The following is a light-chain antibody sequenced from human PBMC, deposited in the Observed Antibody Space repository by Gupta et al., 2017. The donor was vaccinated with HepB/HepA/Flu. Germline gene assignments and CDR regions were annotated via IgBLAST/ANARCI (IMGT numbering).Light chain of an antibody. CDR1: QSITTF. CDR2: DAS. CDR3: QQSYSTPIT. V-gene: IGKV1-39*01. Sequence: DIQMTQSPSSLSASLGDRVTITCQASQSITTFLVWYQQKPGKAPKLLIYDASSLQSGVPSRFSGSGSGTDFTLTISRLQPEDFATYYCQQSYSTPITFGQGTRVESK. J-gene: IGKJ5*01.